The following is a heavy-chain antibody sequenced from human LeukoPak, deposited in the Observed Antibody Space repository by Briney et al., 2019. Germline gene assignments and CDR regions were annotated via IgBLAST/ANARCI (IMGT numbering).Heavy chain of an antibody. D-gene: IGHD4-17*01. CDR1: GFTFSSYA. CDR2: ISYDGSNK. J-gene: IGHJ4*02. V-gene: IGHV3-30-3*01. CDR3: ARGRYGDYLFDY. Sequence: PGRSLRLSCAASGFTFSSYAIHWVRQAPGKGLEWVAVISYDGSNKYYADSVKGRFTISRDNAKNTLYPQMNSLRAEDTAVYYCARGRYGDYLFDYWGQGTLVTVSS.